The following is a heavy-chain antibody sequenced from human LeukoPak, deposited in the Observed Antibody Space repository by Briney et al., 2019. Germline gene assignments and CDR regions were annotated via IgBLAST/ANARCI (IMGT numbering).Heavy chain of an antibody. D-gene: IGHD2-15*01. CDR3: ARVGSTCDH. Sequence: PGGSLRLSCAASGFSFSTYWMSWVRQAPGKGLEWVANIKKDGSEKYYVDSVKGRFTISRDNAKGSLYLQMNSLTAEDTAVYYCARVGSTCDHWGQGTLVTVSS. V-gene: IGHV3-7*05. CDR2: IKKDGSEK. CDR1: GFSFSTYW. J-gene: IGHJ4*02.